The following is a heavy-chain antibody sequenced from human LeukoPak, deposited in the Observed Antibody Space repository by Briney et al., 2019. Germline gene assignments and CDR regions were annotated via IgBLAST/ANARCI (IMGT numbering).Heavy chain of an antibody. Sequence: SETLSLTCTVSGGSISSSSDYWGWVRQPPGKGLEWIGSAHYSGSTYYNPSLRSRVTISVDTSKNQFSLKVYSVTAADTAVYYCASSGSLQLRSAFDIWGQGTMVTVSS. V-gene: IGHV4-39*07. D-gene: IGHD6-6*01. CDR2: AHYSGST. J-gene: IGHJ3*02. CDR3: ASSGSLQLRSAFDI. CDR1: GGSISSSSDY.